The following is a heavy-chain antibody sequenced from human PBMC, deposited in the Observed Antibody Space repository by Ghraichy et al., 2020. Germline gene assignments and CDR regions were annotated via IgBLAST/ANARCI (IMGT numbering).Heavy chain of an antibody. D-gene: IGHD2-2*01. Sequence: SETLSLTCAVYGGSFSGYYWSWIRQPPGKGLEWIGEINHSGSTNYNPSLKSRVTISVDTSKNQFSLKLSSVTAADTAVYYCARAYRDCSSTSCYVPTDNYYYYYMDVWGKGTTVTVSS. CDR3: ARAYRDCSSTSCYVPTDNYYYYYMDV. CDR1: GGSFSGYY. J-gene: IGHJ6*03. V-gene: IGHV4-34*01. CDR2: INHSGST.